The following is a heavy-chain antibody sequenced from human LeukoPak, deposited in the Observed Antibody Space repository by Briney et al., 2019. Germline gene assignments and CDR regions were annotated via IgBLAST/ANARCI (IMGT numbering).Heavy chain of an antibody. V-gene: IGHV1-18*01. D-gene: IGHD3-22*01. CDR3: ARDRLYDGKPRGLDV. Sequence: GASVKVSCKASGYTFTSYGISWVRQAPGQGLEWMGWISAYNGNTNYAQKLQGRVTITADESTSTAYMELSSLRSEDTAVYYCARDRLYDGKPRGLDVWGQGTTVTVSS. CDR1: GYTFTSYG. J-gene: IGHJ6*02. CDR2: ISAYNGNT.